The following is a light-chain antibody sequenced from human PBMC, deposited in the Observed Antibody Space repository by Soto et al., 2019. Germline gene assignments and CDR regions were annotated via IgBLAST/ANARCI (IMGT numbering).Light chain of an antibody. J-gene: IGKJ5*01. CDR2: DAS. CDR1: QSVSSGF. V-gene: IGKV3-20*01. CDR3: QQYSSSPRT. Sequence: EFVLTQSPGTLSLSPGERATLSCRASQSVSSGFLAWYQQKVGQAPRLLIYDASNRATGVPDRFSGSGSGTDFSLTISRLEPEDFAVYHCQQYSSSPRTFGQGTRLEI.